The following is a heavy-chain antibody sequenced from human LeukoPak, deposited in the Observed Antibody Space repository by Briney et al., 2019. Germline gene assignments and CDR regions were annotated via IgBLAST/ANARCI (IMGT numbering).Heavy chain of an antibody. CDR3: ARDLGTGAAAPDY. Sequence: SETLSLTCTVSGYSISSGYYWGWIRQPPGKGLEWIGSIYHSGSTYYNPSLKSRVTISVDTSKNQFSLKLSPVTAADTAVYYCARDLGTGAAAPDYWGQGTLVTVSS. D-gene: IGHD6-13*01. J-gene: IGHJ4*02. CDR2: IYHSGST. CDR1: GYSISSGYY. V-gene: IGHV4-38-2*02.